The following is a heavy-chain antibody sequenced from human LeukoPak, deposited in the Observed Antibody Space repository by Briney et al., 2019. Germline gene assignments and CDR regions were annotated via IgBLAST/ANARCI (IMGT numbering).Heavy chain of an antibody. D-gene: IGHD3-22*01. J-gene: IGHJ4*02. CDR2: IYYSGST. V-gene: IGHV4-59*08. CDR3: ARLFYYDSRGYPYYFDY. Sequence: SETLSLTCTVSGGSISSYYWRWIRQPPGKGLEWIGYIYYSGSTNYNPSLKSRVTISVDTSKNQFSLKLSSVTAADTAVYYCARLFYYDSRGYPYYFDYWGQGPLVTVSS. CDR1: GGSISSYY.